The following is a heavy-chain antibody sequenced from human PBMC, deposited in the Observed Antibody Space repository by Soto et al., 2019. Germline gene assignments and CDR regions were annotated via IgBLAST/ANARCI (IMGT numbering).Heavy chain of an antibody. CDR2: IYWDDDK. CDR1: GVSLTTSGVG. J-gene: IGHJ4*02. D-gene: IGHD2-15*01. CDR3: AHRHRTVVVGAPFDL. V-gene: IGHV2-5*02. Sequence: QITLRESAPPLVQPTQTLTLTCTLSGVSLTTSGVGVGWIRQPPGKALEWLALIYWDDDKRFSQSLKSRLAITRDTSKNLVVMTMSDMAPVDTAIYYSAHRHRTVVVGAPFDLWGQGAQFTVSS.